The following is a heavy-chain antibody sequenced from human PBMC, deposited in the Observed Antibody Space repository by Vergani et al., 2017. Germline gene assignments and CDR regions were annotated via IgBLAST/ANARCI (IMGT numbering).Heavy chain of an antibody. Sequence: EVQLVQSGAEVKKPGASLYLSCKCSGYTFPIHCIVLVRQMPGKGLDWMGFIYPGDSDTRYTPSFQGQVTISADKSISTAYLQWSSLKASDTAMYYCARRDGQGRLFDYWGQGTLVTVSS. J-gene: IGHJ4*02. CDR3: ARRDGQGRLFDY. CDR1: GYTFPIHC. CDR2: IYPGDSDT. V-gene: IGHV5-51*01. D-gene: IGHD5-24*01.